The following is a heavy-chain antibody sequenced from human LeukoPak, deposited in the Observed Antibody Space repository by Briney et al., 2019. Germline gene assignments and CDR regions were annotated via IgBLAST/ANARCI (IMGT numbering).Heavy chain of an antibody. Sequence: TGGSLRLSCAASGFTFSSCVMSWVRQAPGKGLEWVSAISGSGDTTYYAESVRGRFTISRDISKNTLYLQMNSLRVEDTAVYYCARATGGAFDIWGQGTMVTVSS. J-gene: IGHJ3*02. CDR1: GFTFSSCV. CDR3: ARATGGAFDI. D-gene: IGHD7-27*01. V-gene: IGHV3-23*01. CDR2: ISGSGDTT.